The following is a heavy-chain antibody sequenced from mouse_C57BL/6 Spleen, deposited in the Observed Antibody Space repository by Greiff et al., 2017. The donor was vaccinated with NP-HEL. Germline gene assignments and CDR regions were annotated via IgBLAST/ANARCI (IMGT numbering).Heavy chain of an antibody. CDR2: ISYDGSN. V-gene: IGHV3-6*01. D-gene: IGHD3-1*01. CDR3: AREDRDYAMDY. J-gene: IGHJ4*01. CDR1: GYSITSGYY. Sequence: EVKLMESGPGLVKPSQSLSLTCSVSGYSITSGYYWNWIRQFPGNKLEWMGYISYDGSNNYNPSLKNRISITRDTSKNQFFLKLNSVTTEDTATYYCAREDRDYAMDYWGQGTSVTVSS.